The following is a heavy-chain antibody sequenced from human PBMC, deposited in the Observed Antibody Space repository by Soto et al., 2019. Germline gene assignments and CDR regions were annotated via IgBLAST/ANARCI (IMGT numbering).Heavy chain of an antibody. CDR3: ARWSVLDY. Sequence: EVQLLESGGVLVRPGGSLRLSCTSSGFSFSSYALSWVRQAPGKGLEWVSTISGSDGKTYYADSVKGRFSISIDTSKTTLYLEMTSLRVEDTAVYYCARWSVLDYWGQGTRVTVS. J-gene: IGHJ4*02. V-gene: IGHV3-23*01. CDR1: GFSFSSYA. D-gene: IGHD1-26*01. CDR2: ISGSDGKT.